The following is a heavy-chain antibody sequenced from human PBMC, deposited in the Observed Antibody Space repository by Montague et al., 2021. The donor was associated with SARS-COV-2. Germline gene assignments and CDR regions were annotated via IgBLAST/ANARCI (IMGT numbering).Heavy chain of an antibody. D-gene: IGHD6-6*01. CDR1: GGSFSGYY. Sequence: SETLSLTCAVYGGSFSGYYWSWIRQPPGKGLEWIGEINHGGSTNYNPSLKSRVTISVDTSKNQFSLKLSSVTAADTAVYYCARGGWEQLVRASYYYYYGMDVWGQGTTVTVSS. J-gene: IGHJ6*02. CDR3: ARGGWEQLVRASYYYYYGMDV. CDR2: INHGGST. V-gene: IGHV4-34*01.